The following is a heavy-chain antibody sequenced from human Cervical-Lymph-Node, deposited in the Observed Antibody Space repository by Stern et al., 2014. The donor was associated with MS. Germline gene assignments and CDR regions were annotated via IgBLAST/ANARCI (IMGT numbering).Heavy chain of an antibody. J-gene: IGHJ5*02. V-gene: IGHV7-4-1*02. Sequence: VQLVESGSELKKPGASVKVSCKASGYTFTSYAMNWVRQAPGQGLEWMGWINTNTGNPKYAQGFTGRFVFSLDTSVSTAYLQISSLKAEDTAVYYCASRHILTGYYKGWFDPWGQGTLVTVSS. CDR3: ASRHILTGYYKGWFDP. D-gene: IGHD3-9*01. CDR1: GYTFTSYA. CDR2: INTNTGNP.